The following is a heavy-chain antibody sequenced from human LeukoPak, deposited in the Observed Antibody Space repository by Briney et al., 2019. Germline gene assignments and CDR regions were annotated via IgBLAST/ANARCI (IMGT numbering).Heavy chain of an antibody. CDR2: ISNSASTI. Sequence: GGSLRLSCAASGFPFSSYSMNWVRQAPGKGLEWVSYISNSASTIYYADSVTGRFTISRDNAKSSLYLQMNSLRDEDTAVYHCARDPVATSRFDYWGQGTLVTVSS. CDR1: GFPFSSYS. J-gene: IGHJ4*02. CDR3: ARDPVATSRFDY. D-gene: IGHD5-12*01. V-gene: IGHV3-48*02.